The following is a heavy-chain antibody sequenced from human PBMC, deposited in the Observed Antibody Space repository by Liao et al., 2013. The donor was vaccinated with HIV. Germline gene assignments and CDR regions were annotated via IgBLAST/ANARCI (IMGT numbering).Heavy chain of an antibody. Sequence: QVQIQQWGARLLKPSETLSLTCDVDGESFSDHTWSWIRQTPGKGMEWIGEISHSGDTNYNPSLKSRVTISGDISLRLKSVTAADTAIYFCARASGRVFGGNHAEYFQHWGRGTLVTVSS. V-gene: IGHV4-34*01. CDR3: ARASGRVFGGNHAEYFQH. CDR1: GESFSDHT. J-gene: IGHJ1*01. D-gene: IGHD3-16*01. CDR2: ISHSGDT.